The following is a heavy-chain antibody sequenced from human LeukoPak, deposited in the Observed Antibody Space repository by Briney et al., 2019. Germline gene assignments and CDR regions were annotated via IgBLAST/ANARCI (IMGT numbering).Heavy chain of an antibody. CDR3: ARVGSGSYGMDV. D-gene: IGHD6-19*01. CDR2: IWYDGSNK. V-gene: IGHV3-33*01. Sequence: GGSLRLSCAASGFTFSSYGMHWVRQAPGKGLEWVAVIWYDGSNKYYADSVKGRFTISRDNSKNTLYLQMNSLRAEDTAVYYCARVGSGSYGMDVWGKGITVTVSS. J-gene: IGHJ6*04. CDR1: GFTFSSYG.